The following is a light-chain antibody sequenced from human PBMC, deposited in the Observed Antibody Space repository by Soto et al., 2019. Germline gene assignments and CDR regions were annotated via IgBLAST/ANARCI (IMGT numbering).Light chain of an antibody. V-gene: IGKV3-15*01. Sequence: VMTQAPATLSVSPGERATLSCRASQTINNNVAWYPLKDGQVPRLVIYGASTRATDIPARFSGSGSGTEFTLTISRLQPEDFAEYHCQQYNNWPQTFCQGTKVDIK. CDR1: QTINNN. CDR3: QQYNNWPQT. CDR2: GAS. J-gene: IGKJ1*01.